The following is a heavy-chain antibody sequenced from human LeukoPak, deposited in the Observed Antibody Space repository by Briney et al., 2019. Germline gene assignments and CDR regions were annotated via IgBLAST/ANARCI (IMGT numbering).Heavy chain of an antibody. D-gene: IGHD3-22*01. Sequence: ASVKASCNAYGYTRPSYHMHSLRPATGYRLEWMGIINPSGGSTSYAQKFQGRVTMTRDTSTSTVYMELSSLRSEDTAVYYCAGAANKWLLLEWGQGTLVTVSS. V-gene: IGHV1-46*01. CDR1: GYTRPSYH. J-gene: IGHJ4*02. CDR3: AGAANKWLLLE. CDR2: INPSGGST.